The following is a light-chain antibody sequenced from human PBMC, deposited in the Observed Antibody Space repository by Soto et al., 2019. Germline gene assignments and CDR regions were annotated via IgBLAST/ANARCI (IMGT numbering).Light chain of an antibody. CDR2: GAS. Sequence: SVLTPYPSTLPSFPLDSHPLSCRASQSVSSDLAWYHQKPGQAPRLLIYGASTRATEIPARFSGSGSGTEFTLTISSLQPEDSATYYCLQDFSYPRTFGQGTKVDIK. V-gene: IGKV3-11*01. J-gene: IGKJ1*01. CDR1: QSVSSD. CDR3: LQDFSYPRT.